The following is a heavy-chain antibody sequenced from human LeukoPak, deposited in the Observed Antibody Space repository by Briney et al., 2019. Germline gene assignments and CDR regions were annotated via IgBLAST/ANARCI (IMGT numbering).Heavy chain of an antibody. V-gene: IGHV3-48*01. Sequence: GGSLRLSCAASGFTFSSYGMTWVRQAPGKGLEWVSYISSSSSTIYYADSVKGRFIISRDNSKNTLYLQMNSLRVEDTGVYYCARDREGSSSWDYWGQGTLVTVSS. J-gene: IGHJ4*02. CDR1: GFTFSSYG. D-gene: IGHD6-13*01. CDR3: ARDREGSSSWDY. CDR2: ISSSSSTI.